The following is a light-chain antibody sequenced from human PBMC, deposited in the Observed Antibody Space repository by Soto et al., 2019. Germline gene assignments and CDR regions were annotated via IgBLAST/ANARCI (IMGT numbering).Light chain of an antibody. CDR1: QSVSSSY. V-gene: IGKV3-20*01. J-gene: IGKJ2*01. Sequence: EIVLTQSPGTLSLSPGERATLSCRASQSVSSSYLTWYQQKPGQAPRVLVYGSSRRATGIPDRFSSSGSGTDFTLTISRLEPEDFAVYYCQQYGRSPGYTFGQGTKLEIK. CDR3: QQYGRSPGYT. CDR2: GSS.